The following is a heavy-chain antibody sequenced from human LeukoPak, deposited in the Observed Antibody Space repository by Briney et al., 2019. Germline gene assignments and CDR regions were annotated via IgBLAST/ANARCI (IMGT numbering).Heavy chain of an antibody. D-gene: IGHD2-15*01. V-gene: IGHV3-30*04. CDR2: ISYDGSNK. Sequence: PGRSLRLSCAASGFTFSSYAMHWVRQAPGKGLEWVAVISYDGSNKYYADSVKGRFTISRDNSKNTLYLQMNSLRAEDTAVYYCARPGYLVVQDYFDYWGQGTLVTVSS. J-gene: IGHJ4*02. CDR3: ARPGYLVVQDYFDY. CDR1: GFTFSSYA.